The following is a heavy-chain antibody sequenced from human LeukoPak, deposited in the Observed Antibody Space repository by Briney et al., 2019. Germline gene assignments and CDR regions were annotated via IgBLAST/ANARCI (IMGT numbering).Heavy chain of an antibody. CDR2: IYHSGST. Sequence: SVSLSLTCTVSGGSNSSGGYYWSWIRQPPGKGLEWIGYIYHSGSTYYNPSLKSRVTISVDTSKNQFSLKLSSVTAADTAVYYCARGLSSGWRYFDYWGQGTLVTVSS. J-gene: IGHJ4*02. CDR3: ARGLSSGWRYFDY. CDR1: GGSNSSGGYY. D-gene: IGHD6-19*01. V-gene: IGHV4-30-2*01.